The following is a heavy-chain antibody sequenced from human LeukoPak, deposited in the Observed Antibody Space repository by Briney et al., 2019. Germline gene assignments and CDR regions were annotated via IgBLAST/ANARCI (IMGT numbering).Heavy chain of an antibody. CDR2: FDPEDGET. CDR1: GYTLTELS. Sequence: ASVKVSCKVSGYTLTELSMHWVRQAPGKGPEWMGGFDPEDGETIYAQKFQGRVAMTEDTSTDTAYMELSSLRSEDTAVYYCATDRGLEYYDSSGRDAFDIWGQGTMVTVSS. J-gene: IGHJ3*02. CDR3: ATDRGLEYYDSSGRDAFDI. V-gene: IGHV1-24*01. D-gene: IGHD3-22*01.